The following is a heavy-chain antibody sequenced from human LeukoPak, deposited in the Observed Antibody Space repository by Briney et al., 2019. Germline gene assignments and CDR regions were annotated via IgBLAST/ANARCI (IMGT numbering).Heavy chain of an antibody. J-gene: IGHJ4*02. Sequence: ASVKVSCKPSGYTFTAYNMHWVRQAPGQGLEWMGWMNPNSGDTNYAQNFQGRVTMTRDTSISTAYMELSSLRSDDTAVYFCLRGGGRSYCDYWGQGTPVTVSS. CDR1: GYTFTAYN. D-gene: IGHD2-15*01. CDR2: MNPNSGDT. CDR3: LRGGGRSYCDY. V-gene: IGHV1-2*02.